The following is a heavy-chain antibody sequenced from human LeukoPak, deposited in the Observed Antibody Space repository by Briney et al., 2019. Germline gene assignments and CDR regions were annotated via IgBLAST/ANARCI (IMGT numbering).Heavy chain of an antibody. D-gene: IGHD3-22*01. CDR3: ARGQLYYDSSGFDY. Sequence: GGSLRLSCAASGFSFSSYAMSWVRQGPGKGLEWVSSISNNGGRTDYADSVKGRFTISRDNSKDTLYLQMNSLRAEDTAVYYCARGQLYYDSSGFDYWGQGTLVTVSS. CDR2: ISNNGGRT. CDR1: GFSFSSYA. J-gene: IGHJ4*02. V-gene: IGHV3-23*01.